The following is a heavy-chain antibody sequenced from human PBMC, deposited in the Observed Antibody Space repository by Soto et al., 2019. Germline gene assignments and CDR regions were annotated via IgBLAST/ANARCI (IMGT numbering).Heavy chain of an antibody. Sequence: GGSLRLSCAASGFTFRDYAMTWVRQAPGKGLEWVSSIYGSGNKTFYADSVKGRFTISKDNSKNTLHLHMSSLRVEDTAVYYCVRGVRLHFDLWGQGTLVTVSS. J-gene: IGHJ4*02. CDR2: IYGSGNKT. CDR1: GFTFRDYA. V-gene: IGHV3-23*01. CDR3: VRGVRLHFDL.